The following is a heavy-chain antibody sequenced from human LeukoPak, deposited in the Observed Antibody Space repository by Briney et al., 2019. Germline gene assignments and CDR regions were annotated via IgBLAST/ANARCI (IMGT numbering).Heavy chain of an antibody. CDR1: GTTFSRSA. CDR3: ARDDGSATLGFDS. J-gene: IGHJ4*02. CDR2: VIPILGTT. Sequence: SVKVSCKASGTTFSRSAISWVRQAPGQGLEWMGGVIPILGTTNYAQKFQDRVSITTDESTSTAYMEVSSLRSVDTAVYYCARDDGSATLGFDSWGRGTLVTVSS. D-gene: IGHD1-26*01. V-gene: IGHV1-69*05.